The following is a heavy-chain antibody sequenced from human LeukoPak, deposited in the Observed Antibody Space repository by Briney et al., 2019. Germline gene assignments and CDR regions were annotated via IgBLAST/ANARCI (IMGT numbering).Heavy chain of an antibody. CDR3: ARGQPSVGWGFDS. J-gene: IGHJ4*02. Sequence: MSGGSLRLSCAASGFTFSSYSMNWVRQAPGKGLEWVSSISSSSSYIYYADSLKGRFTISRDSAKKSVYLQMNSLRAEDTGLYYCARGQPSVGWGFDSWGRGTLVIVSS. CDR2: ISSSSSYI. D-gene: IGHD2-15*01. CDR1: GFTFSSYS. V-gene: IGHV3-21*01.